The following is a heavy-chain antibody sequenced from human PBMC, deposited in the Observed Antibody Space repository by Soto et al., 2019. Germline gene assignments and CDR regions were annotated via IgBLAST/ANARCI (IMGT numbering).Heavy chain of an antibody. V-gene: IGHV1-18*01. Sequence: QDQLVQSGAEVKKPGASVKVSCKASGYTFNNYGITWVRQAPGQGLEWMGWISAYNGNRNYAQKFQDRVSMTTETPTSTAYMELRSLRSDDTAVYYCARGASHYYYYYGMDVWGQGTTVTVSS. CDR3: ARGASHYYYYYGMDV. CDR2: ISAYNGNR. CDR1: GYTFNNYG. J-gene: IGHJ6*02.